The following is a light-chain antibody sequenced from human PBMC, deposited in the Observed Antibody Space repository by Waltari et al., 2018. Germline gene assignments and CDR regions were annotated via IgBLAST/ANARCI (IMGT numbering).Light chain of an antibody. CDR2: DAS. J-gene: IGKJ5*01. V-gene: IGKV3-11*01. CDR3: QQRGNSPTT. Sequence: EIVLTQSPATLSLSQGKRATLSCRASQSVARYLAWYQQKPGQAPRLLIYDASNRDTGLPARFSGSGSGTDFTLTISGLEADDFAVSFCQQRGNSPTTFGQGTRLEI. CDR1: QSVARY.